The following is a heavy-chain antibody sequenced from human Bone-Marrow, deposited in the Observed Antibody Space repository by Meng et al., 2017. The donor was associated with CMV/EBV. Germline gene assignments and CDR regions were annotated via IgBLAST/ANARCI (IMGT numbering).Heavy chain of an antibody. CDR2: ISAYNGNT. V-gene: IGHV1-18*01. J-gene: IGHJ4*02. CDR3: ARESPYCSSTSCSNFDY. CDR1: GYTFTSYG. D-gene: IGHD2-2*01. Sequence: ASVKVSCKASGYTFTSYGISWVRQAPGQGLEWMGWISAYNGNTNYAQKLQGRVTMTTDTSTSTAYMELRSLRSDDTAVYYCARESPYCSSTSCSNFDYWGQGVLVTVSS.